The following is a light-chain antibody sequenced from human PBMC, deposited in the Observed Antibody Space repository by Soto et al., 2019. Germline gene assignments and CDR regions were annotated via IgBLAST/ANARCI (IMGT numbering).Light chain of an antibody. J-gene: IGKJ5*01. CDR3: QQYGSSPPIT. CDR1: QSVSSGY. Sequence: EIVLTQSPGALSLSPGERATLSCRASQSVSSGYLAWYQQKPGQAPRLLIFATSHRATAIPDRFSGSGSGTDFTLTISRLEPEDVAVYYCQQYGSSPPITFGQGTRLEIK. CDR2: ATS. V-gene: IGKV3-20*01.